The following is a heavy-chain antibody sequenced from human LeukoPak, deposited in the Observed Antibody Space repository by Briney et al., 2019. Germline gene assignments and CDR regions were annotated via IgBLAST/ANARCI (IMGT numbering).Heavy chain of an antibody. CDR3: ARVSWFPGTSYYYMDV. CDR1: GGSFSNYY. V-gene: IGHV4-34*01. J-gene: IGHJ6*03. CDR2: INHSGST. D-gene: IGHD1-1*01. Sequence: SETLSLTCAVYGGSFSNYYWSWIRQPPGKGLEWIGEINHSGSTNCNPSLKSRVTISVDTSKNQFSLKLNSVTAADTAVYYCARVSWFPGTSYYYMDVWGKGTTVTVSS.